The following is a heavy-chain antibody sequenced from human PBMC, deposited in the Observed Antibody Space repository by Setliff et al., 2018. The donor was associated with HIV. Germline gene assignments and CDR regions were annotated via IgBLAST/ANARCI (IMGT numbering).Heavy chain of an antibody. J-gene: IGHJ5*02. CDR3: ASRVYYSDSSGYLREEGFDP. Sequence: SETLSLTCTVSGGSISNSRYYWSWIRQPPGKGLEWIGSIYYSGSTYYNPSLKSRVTISVDTSKNQFSLKLSSVTAADAAVYYCASRVYYSDSSGYLREEGFDPWGQGTLVTVSS. CDR2: IYYSGST. V-gene: IGHV4-39*01. CDR1: GGSISNSRYY. D-gene: IGHD3-22*01.